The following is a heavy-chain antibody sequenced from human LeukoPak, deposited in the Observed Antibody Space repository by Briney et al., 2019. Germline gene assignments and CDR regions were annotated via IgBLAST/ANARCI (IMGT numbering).Heavy chain of an antibody. J-gene: IGHJ4*02. D-gene: IGHD3-22*01. CDR2: ISGSGGST. V-gene: IGHV3-23*01. CDR1: GFTFSSYG. Sequence: PGGSLRLSCAASGFTFSSYGVSWVRQAPGKGLEWVSAISGSGGSTYYADSVKGRFTISRDNSKNTLYLQMNSLRAEDTAVYYCARTRGSSGYSFDYWGQGTLVTVSS. CDR3: ARTRGSSGYSFDY.